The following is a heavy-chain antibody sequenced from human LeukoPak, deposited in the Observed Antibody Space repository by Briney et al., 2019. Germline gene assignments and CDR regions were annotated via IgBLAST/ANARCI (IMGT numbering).Heavy chain of an antibody. CDR1: GFTFSSYC. V-gene: IGHV3-7*01. Sequence: PGGSLRLSCAASGFTFSSYCMSWVRQAPGKWLEWVANIKQDGSEKYYVDSVKGRFTISRDNAKNSLYLQMNSLRAEDTAVYYCAREDDYGDLIDYWGQGTLVTVSS. D-gene: IGHD4-17*01. CDR3: AREDDYGDLIDY. CDR2: IKQDGSEK. J-gene: IGHJ4*02.